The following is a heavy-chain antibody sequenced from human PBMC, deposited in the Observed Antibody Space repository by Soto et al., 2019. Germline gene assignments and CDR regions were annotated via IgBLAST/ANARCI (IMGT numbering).Heavy chain of an antibody. V-gene: IGHV3-7*01. Sequence: EVQLVESGGCLVQPGGSLRLSCAASGFTFSSYWMSWVRQAPGKGLEWVANIKQDGSEKYYVDSVKGRFTISRDNAKNSLYLQMNSLRAEDTAVYYCARVGTVTTSPAGYFDLWGRGTLVTVSS. CDR2: IKQDGSEK. CDR3: ARVGTVTTSPAGYFDL. D-gene: IGHD4-17*01. J-gene: IGHJ2*01. CDR1: GFTFSSYW.